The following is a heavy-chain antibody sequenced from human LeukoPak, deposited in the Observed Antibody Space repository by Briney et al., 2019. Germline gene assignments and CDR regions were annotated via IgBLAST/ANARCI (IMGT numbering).Heavy chain of an antibody. Sequence: PSETLSLTCTVSGGSISSSSYYWGWIRQPPGKGLEWIGSIYYSGSTYYNPSLKSRVTISVDTSKNQFSLKLSSVTAADTAVYYCARDSRDPYYFDYWGQGTLVTVSS. CDR1: GGSISSSSYY. CDR3: ARDSRDPYYFDY. J-gene: IGHJ4*02. V-gene: IGHV4-39*07. CDR2: IYYSGST. D-gene: IGHD2-21*02.